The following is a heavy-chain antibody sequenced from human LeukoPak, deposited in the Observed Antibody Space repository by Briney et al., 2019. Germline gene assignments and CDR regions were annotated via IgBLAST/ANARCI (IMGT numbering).Heavy chain of an antibody. Sequence: GGSLRLSXVVSGFTFSIYEMNWVRQAPGKGLEWVSYISSGGGTIYYADSVKGRFTIPRDNAKNSLYLQMNSLRAEDTAVYYCARIRADSSGYYYKYFDFWGQGTLVTVSS. D-gene: IGHD3-22*01. V-gene: IGHV3-48*03. CDR3: ARIRADSSGYYYKYFDF. CDR1: GFTFSIYE. CDR2: ISSGGGTI. J-gene: IGHJ4*02.